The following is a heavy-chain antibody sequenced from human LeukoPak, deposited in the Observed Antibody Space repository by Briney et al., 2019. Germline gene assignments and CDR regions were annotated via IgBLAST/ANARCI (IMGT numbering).Heavy chain of an antibody. CDR3: ARDTQGVRGLIRDPDY. Sequence: GASVKVSCKASGYTFTSYGINWVRQATGQGLEWVGWMNPNSGHTGYAQKFQGRVTMTRNTSISTAYMELSSLRSEDTAVYYCARDTQGVRGLIRDPDYWGQGTLVTVSS. V-gene: IGHV1-8*02. J-gene: IGHJ4*02. CDR1: GYTFTSYG. CDR2: MNPNSGHT. D-gene: IGHD3-10*01.